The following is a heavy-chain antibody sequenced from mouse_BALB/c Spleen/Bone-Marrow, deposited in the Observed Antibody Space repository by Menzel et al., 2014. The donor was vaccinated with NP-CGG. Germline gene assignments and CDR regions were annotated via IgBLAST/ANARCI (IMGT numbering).Heavy chain of an antibody. CDR1: GYTFXSYW. J-gene: IGHJ3*01. V-gene: IGHV1-7*01. CDR3: ARGGFAGAWFAY. Sequence: VKLMESGAELAKPGASVKMSCKASGYTFXSYWMHWVKQRPGQGLEWIGYINPSTGYTEYNQKFKDKATLTADKSSSTAYMQLSSLTSEDSAVYYCARGGFAGAWFAYWGQGTLVTVSA. CDR2: INPSTGYT. D-gene: IGHD1-1*02.